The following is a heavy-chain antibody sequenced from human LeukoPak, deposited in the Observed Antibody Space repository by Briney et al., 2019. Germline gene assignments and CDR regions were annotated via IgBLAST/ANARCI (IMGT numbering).Heavy chain of an antibody. CDR2: INHSGST. CDR3: AISHVQLERPRAPNWFDS. Sequence: SETLSLTCAVYGGSFSGYYWSWIRQPPGKGLEWIGEINHSGSTNYNPSLKSRVTISVDTSKNQFSLKLTSVTAADTAVYYCAISHVQLERPRAPNWFDSWGQGTLVTVSS. D-gene: IGHD1-1*01. V-gene: IGHV4-34*01. J-gene: IGHJ5*01. CDR1: GGSFSGYY.